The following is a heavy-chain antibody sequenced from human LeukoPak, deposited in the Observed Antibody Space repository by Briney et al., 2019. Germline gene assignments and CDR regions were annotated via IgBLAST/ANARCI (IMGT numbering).Heavy chain of an antibody. V-gene: IGHV3-9*01. CDR2: ITWNSGNI. D-gene: IGHD1-1*01. J-gene: IGHJ4*02. CDR1: GFNFDDYA. CDR3: VRDFSLTRLERPFDS. Sequence: PGGSLRLSCAASGFNFDDYAMHWVRQAPGKGLEWVSGITWNSGNIAYADSVKGRFTISKDNAKNSLDLQMNSLRAEDTAVYYCVRDFSLTRLERPFDSWGQGTLVTVSS.